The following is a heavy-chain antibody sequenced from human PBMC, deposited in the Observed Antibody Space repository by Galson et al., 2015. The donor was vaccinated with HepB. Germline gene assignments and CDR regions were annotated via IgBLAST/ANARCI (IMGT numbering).Heavy chain of an antibody. CDR3: ARDYTMASGGAFDI. D-gene: IGHD3-10*01. CDR1: GFTFSSYA. Sequence: SLRLSCAASGFTFSSYAMHWVRQAPGKGLEWVAVISYDGSNKYYADSVKGRFTISRDNSKNTLYLQMNSLRAEDTAVYYCARDYTMASGGAFDIWGQGTMDTVSS. CDR2: ISYDGSNK. V-gene: IGHV3-30-3*01. J-gene: IGHJ3*02.